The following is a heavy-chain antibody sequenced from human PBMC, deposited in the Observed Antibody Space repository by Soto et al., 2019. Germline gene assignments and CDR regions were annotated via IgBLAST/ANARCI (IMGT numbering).Heavy chain of an antibody. CDR3: ARSIAAADPENYYYYYMDV. Sequence: PGESLKIFCKGSGYSFTSYWIGWVRQMPGKGLEWMGIIYPGDSDTRYSPSFQGQVTISADKSISTAYLQWSSLKASDTAMYYCARSIAAADPENYYYYYMDVWGKGTTVTSP. CDR2: IYPGDSDT. CDR1: GYSFTSYW. V-gene: IGHV5-51*01. J-gene: IGHJ6*03. D-gene: IGHD6-13*01.